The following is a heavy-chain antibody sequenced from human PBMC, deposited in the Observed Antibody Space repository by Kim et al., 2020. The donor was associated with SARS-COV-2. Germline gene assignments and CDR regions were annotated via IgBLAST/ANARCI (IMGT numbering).Heavy chain of an antibody. Sequence: YAASVKGPFTVSRDNTKNALFLQMNSLRAEDTAVYYCAREAADMSFGMDVWGQGTTVTVSS. D-gene: IGHD2-15*01. J-gene: IGHJ6*02. CDR3: AREAADMSFGMDV. V-gene: IGHV3-11*06.